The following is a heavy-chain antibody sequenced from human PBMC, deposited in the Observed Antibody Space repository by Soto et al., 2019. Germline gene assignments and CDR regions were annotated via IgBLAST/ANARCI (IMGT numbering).Heavy chain of an antibody. V-gene: IGHV1-69*13. J-gene: IGHJ6*02. Sequence: SVKVSCKASGGTFSRYAISWVRQAPGQGLEWMGGIIPIFGTANYAQKFQGRVTITADESTSTAYMELSSLRSEDTAVYYCARSNYGDYEGIYYGMDVWGQGTTVTVSS. CDR2: IIPIFGTA. D-gene: IGHD4-17*01. CDR1: GGTFSRYA. CDR3: ARSNYGDYEGIYYGMDV.